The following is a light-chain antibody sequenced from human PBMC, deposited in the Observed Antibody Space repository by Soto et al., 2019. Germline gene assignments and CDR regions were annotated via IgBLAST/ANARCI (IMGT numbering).Light chain of an antibody. J-gene: IGLJ1*01. CDR2: DVS. Sequence: QSALTQPASVSGSPGQSITISCTGTSRDVGGYNYVSWYQQHPGKAPKVMIYDVSNRPSRVSDCFSGSKSGNTASLTISGLQAKDEADYYCSSYTSSSTLYVFGTGTKLTVL. V-gene: IGLV2-14*01. CDR1: SRDVGGYNY. CDR3: SSYTSSSTLYV.